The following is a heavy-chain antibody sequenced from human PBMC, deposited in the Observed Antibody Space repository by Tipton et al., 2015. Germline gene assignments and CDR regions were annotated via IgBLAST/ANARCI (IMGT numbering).Heavy chain of an antibody. CDR1: GFIFGNYW. CDR3: ARDRRSIFRVDIPPDH. Sequence: SLRLSCAASGFIFGNYWMTWVRQAPGQGLEWVANINQDGSEKNFVDSVKGRFTISRDNAKNSLYLQMNSLRAEDTALYYCARDRRSIFRVDIPPDHWGQGTLVVVSS. V-gene: IGHV3-7*05. D-gene: IGHD3-3*01. J-gene: IGHJ5*02. CDR2: INQDGSEK.